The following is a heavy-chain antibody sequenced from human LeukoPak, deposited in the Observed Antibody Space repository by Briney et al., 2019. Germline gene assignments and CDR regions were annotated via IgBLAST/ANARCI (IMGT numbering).Heavy chain of an antibody. CDR1: GFTFSSYA. D-gene: IGHD3-22*01. CDR2: ISGSGGST. J-gene: IGHJ3*02. Sequence: GGSLRLSCAASGFTFSSYAMSWVRQAPGKGLEWVSAISGSGGSTYYADSVKGRFTISRDNSKNTLYLQMNSLRAEDTAVYYCAKDREYYYDSSGYYDAFDIWGLGTMVTVSS. CDR3: AKDREYYYDSSGYYDAFDI. V-gene: IGHV3-23*01.